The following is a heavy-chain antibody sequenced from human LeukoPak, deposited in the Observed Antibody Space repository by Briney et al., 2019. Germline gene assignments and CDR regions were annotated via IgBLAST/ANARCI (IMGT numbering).Heavy chain of an antibody. V-gene: IGHV1-2*02. CDR1: GYTFTGYY. CDR3: ARDSRAGWVVATFDY. Sequence: ASVKVSCKASGYTFTGYYIHWVRQAPGQGLEWMEWINPNSGGTNYAQKFQGRVTMTRDTSISTAYMELSSLRSDDTAVYYCARDSRAGWVVATFDYWGQGTLVTVSS. D-gene: IGHD5-12*01. J-gene: IGHJ4*02. CDR2: INPNSGGT.